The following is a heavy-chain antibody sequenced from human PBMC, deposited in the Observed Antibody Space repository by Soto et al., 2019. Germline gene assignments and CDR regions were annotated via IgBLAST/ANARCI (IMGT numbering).Heavy chain of an antibody. D-gene: IGHD3-10*01. Sequence: QVQLQESGPGLVRPSETLSLTCTVSRGPINSHYWSWIRQPPGKGLEWIGSIFYSGSTRYNSSLKGRVTISIDGSQSHFSLRLPSVTAADTAVYYCARHTGSYPARSWGQGTLVTVSS. CDR2: IFYSGST. V-gene: IGHV4-59*08. CDR1: RGPINSHY. CDR3: ARHTGSYPARS. J-gene: IGHJ4*02.